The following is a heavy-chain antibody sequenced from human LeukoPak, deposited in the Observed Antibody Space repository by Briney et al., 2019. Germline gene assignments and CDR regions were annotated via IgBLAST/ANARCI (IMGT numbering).Heavy chain of an antibody. D-gene: IGHD3-10*01. CDR2: IASKTDGGAT. J-gene: IGHJ4*02. CDR1: GLTVTNAW. Sequence: GGSLRLSCSASGLTVTNAWMNWVRQAPGEGLDWVGRIASKTDGGATDYAAPVKGRFTMSRDDSKNTLNLQMNSLKTEDTAVYYCTTGIRGDWGQGTLVTVSS. V-gene: IGHV3-15*07. CDR3: TTGIRGD.